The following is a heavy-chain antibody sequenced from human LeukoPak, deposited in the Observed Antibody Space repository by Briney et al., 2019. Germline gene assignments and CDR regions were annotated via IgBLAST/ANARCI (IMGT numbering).Heavy chain of an antibody. Sequence: ASVKVSCKASGSTFTSYYMHCVRQAPGHGLEWMGIINPSGGSTSYAQKFQGRVTMTRDTSTSTVYMELSSLRSEDTAVYYCARGVVTVYLDCWGQGTLVTVSS. V-gene: IGHV1-46*01. CDR3: ARGVVTVYLDC. D-gene: IGHD2-21*02. CDR2: INPSGGST. J-gene: IGHJ4*02. CDR1: GSTFTSYY.